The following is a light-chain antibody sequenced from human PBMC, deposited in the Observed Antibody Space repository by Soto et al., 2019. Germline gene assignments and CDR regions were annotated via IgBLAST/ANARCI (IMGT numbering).Light chain of an antibody. CDR2: AAS. V-gene: IGKV1-9*01. Sequence: DIQLTQSPSFLSASVGDRVTNTCRASQGISNYLVWYQQRPGKAPKLLIYAASTLQSGVPSRFSGSGSGTEFTLTISSLQPEDFATYYCQQLNTYPITFGLGTRLEIK. J-gene: IGKJ5*01. CDR3: QQLNTYPIT. CDR1: QGISNY.